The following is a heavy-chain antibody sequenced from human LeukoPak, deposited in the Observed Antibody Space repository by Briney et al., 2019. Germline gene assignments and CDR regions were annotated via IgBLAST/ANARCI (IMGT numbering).Heavy chain of an antibody. CDR3: ASGDIVVVPAAPRYYYYYMDV. V-gene: IGHV1-2*02. CDR1: VYTFTVYY. J-gene: IGHJ6*03. CDR2: INPNSGGT. D-gene: IGHD2-2*01. Sequence: SVNVSCKASVYTFTVYYMHWVRQAPGQGREWMGWINPNSGGTNYAQKFQGRVTMTRDTSISTAYMELSRLRSDDTAVYYCASGDIVVVPAAPRYYYYYMDVWGKGTTVTVSS.